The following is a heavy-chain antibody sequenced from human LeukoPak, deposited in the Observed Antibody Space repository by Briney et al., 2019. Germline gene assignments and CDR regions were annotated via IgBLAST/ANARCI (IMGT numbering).Heavy chain of an antibody. CDR3: AKGDVVVVAATNWFDP. V-gene: IGHV3-30*02. CDR1: GFTFSSYS. D-gene: IGHD2-15*01. Sequence: PGGSLRLSCAASGFTFSSYSMNWVRQAPGKGLEWVAFIRHDGSNKYYADSVKGRFTISRDNSKNTLYLQMNSLRAEGTAVYYCAKGDVVVVAATNWFDPWGQGTLVTVSS. J-gene: IGHJ5*02. CDR2: IRHDGSNK.